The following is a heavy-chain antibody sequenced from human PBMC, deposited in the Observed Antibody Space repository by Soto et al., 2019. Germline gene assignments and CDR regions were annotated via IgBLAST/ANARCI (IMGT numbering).Heavy chain of an antibody. J-gene: IGHJ4*02. CDR2: ISGGGDTT. CDR1: GFTFKNYA. Sequence: EVQLLESGGGLVQPGGSLRLSCAASGFTFKNYAMTWVRQAPGKGLEWGSAISGGGDTTSYADSVKGRFTVSRDGSKNTLYLQMSSLRAEDTALYYCAKGRGGSGSLTPRVDFWGQGTLVTVSS. V-gene: IGHV3-23*01. CDR3: AKGRGGSGSLTPRVDF. D-gene: IGHD3-10*01.